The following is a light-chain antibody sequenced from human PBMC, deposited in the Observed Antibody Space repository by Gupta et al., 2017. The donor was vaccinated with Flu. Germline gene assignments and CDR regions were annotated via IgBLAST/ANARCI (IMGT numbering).Light chain of an antibody. Sequence: PSVLSASVGDRVTITFLSSQDISKYLHWYHQKQGKSPKLLIYDASKGERGVPSRFSGVGSGTDFTFIISSLQPEDVAKYYCQPYYYLPLTFGGGTKVEIK. CDR1: QDISKY. J-gene: IGKJ4*01. CDR2: DAS. CDR3: QPYYYLPLT. V-gene: IGKV1-33*01.